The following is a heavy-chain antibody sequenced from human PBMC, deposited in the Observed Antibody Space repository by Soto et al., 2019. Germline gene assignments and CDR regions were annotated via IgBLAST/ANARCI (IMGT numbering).Heavy chain of an antibody. CDR3: ASYYDSGGYLALDM. CDR1: GGSISSGGYY. D-gene: IGHD3-22*01. Sequence: SETLSLTCTVSGGSISSGGYYWTWIRHHPEKGLEWIGYIYYSGTSYYNQSLQSRLIISVDTSKNQFSPKLSTVTAADTAVYYCASYYDSGGYLALDMWGQGTLVS. V-gene: IGHV4-31*03. J-gene: IGHJ3*02. CDR2: IYYSGTS.